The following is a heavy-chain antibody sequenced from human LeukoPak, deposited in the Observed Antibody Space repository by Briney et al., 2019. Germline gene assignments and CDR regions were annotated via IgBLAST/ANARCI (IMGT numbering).Heavy chain of an antibody. CDR3: ARTTYYEFWSGSPGAFDI. CDR2: INHRGST. V-gene: IGHV4-34*01. D-gene: IGHD3-3*01. Sequence: SETLSLTCGVYGGSFIGYYWTWIRNPPGKGRGGLGEINHRGSTNYNPSLKSRVTISVDTSKNEFSLNLDSVTARATALYYCARTTYYEFWSGSPGAFDIWGQGSRVTVSS. CDR1: GGSFIGYY. J-gene: IGHJ3*02.